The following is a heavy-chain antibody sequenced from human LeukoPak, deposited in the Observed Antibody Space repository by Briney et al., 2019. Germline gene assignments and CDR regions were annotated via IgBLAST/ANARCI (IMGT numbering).Heavy chain of an antibody. CDR3: ARDADGYED. J-gene: IGHJ4*02. V-gene: IGHV3-7*01. CDR2: IKEDGSED. Sequence: GSLRLSCAAAGFTFSDYWMSWVRQAPGKGLEWVANIKEDGSEDYYADSVKGRFAISKDNAKNSLYLQMNSLRAEDTAMYYCARDADGYEDWGQGTLVIVSS. D-gene: IGHD5-24*01. CDR1: GFTFSDYW.